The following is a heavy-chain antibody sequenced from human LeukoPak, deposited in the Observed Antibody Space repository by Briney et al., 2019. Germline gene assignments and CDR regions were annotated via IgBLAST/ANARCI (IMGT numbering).Heavy chain of an antibody. D-gene: IGHD2-2*01. Sequence: SETLSLTCGVYGGSFSGYYWGWIRQPPGKGLEWIGSFFLKGSTYYNPSLKSRVTISVDTSKNQFSLTLSSVTAADTAVYYCARVARCTSCFDVDYWGQGTLVTVSS. J-gene: IGHJ4*02. CDR3: ARVARCTSCFDVDY. CDR2: FFLKGST. V-gene: IGHV4-38-2*01. CDR1: GGSFSGYY.